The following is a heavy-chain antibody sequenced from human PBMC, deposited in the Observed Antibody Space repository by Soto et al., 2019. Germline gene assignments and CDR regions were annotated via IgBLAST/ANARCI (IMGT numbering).Heavy chain of an antibody. V-gene: IGHV3-33*01. D-gene: IGHD3-10*01. CDR2: IWYDGSNK. Sequence: QVQLVESGGGVVQPGRSLRLSCAASGFTFSSYGMHWVRQAPGKGLEWVAVIWYDGSNKYYADSVKGRFTISRDNSKNTLYLQMNSLRAEDTAVYYCARGGGWFGERVFDYWGQGTLVTVSS. J-gene: IGHJ4*02. CDR3: ARGGGWFGERVFDY. CDR1: GFTFSSYG.